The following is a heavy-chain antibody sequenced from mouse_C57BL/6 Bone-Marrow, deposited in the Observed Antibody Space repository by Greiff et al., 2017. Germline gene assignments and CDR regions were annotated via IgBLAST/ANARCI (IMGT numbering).Heavy chain of an antibody. J-gene: IGHJ1*03. CDR2: INYDGSSP. V-gene: IGHV5-16*01. CDR3: ARDLPRWYCDV. CDR1: GFTFSDYY. Sequence: EVKLMESEGGLVQPGSSMKLSCTASGFTFSDYYMAWVRQAPEKGLEWVANINYDGSSPYYPDTLKSRFTISRDNAKNILYLQMSSLKSKDTASYYVARDLPRWYCDVWGTGTTVTGAS. D-gene: IGHD6-1*01.